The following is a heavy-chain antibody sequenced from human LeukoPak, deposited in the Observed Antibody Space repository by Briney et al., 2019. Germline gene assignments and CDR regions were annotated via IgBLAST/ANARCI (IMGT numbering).Heavy chain of an antibody. CDR2: INPNSGGT. Sequence: ASVKVSCKASGYTFTGYYMHWVRQAPGQGIEWMGWINPNSGGTNYAQKFQGWVTMTRDTSISTAYMELSRLRSDDTAVYYCARSLNRVWFGELLFAYRGQGTLVTVSS. CDR1: GYTFTGYY. V-gene: IGHV1-2*04. J-gene: IGHJ4*02. D-gene: IGHD3-10*01. CDR3: ARSLNRVWFGELLFAY.